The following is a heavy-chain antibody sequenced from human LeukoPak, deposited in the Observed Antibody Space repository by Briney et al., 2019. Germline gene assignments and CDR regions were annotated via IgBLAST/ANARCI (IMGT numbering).Heavy chain of an antibody. CDR1: GFTFSSYD. CDR3: ARGYCSGGGCYVFMYYYYYMDV. Sequence: GGSLRLSCAASGFTFSSYDMHWVRQATGKGLEWVSAIGTAGDTYYPGSVKGRFTISRENAKNSLYLQMNSLRAGDTAVYYCARGYCSGGGCYVFMYYYYYMDVWGKGTTVTVSS. J-gene: IGHJ6*03. D-gene: IGHD2-15*01. CDR2: IGTAGDT. V-gene: IGHV3-13*01.